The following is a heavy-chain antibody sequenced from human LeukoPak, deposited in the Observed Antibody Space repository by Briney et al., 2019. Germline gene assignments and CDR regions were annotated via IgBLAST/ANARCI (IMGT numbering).Heavy chain of an antibody. V-gene: IGHV4-34*01. CDR3: ARLVPEKFFEWDPEGYFDY. CDR2: INRDGRT. CDR1: GEPFSGYY. D-gene: IGHD3-3*01. Sequence: SETLSLTCAVSGEPFSGYYWTWIRQSPGKGLEWIGQINRDGRTKYKPSLKSRVTLSIVTSKNHFSLNLTLVTAADTAVYYCARLVPEKFFEWDPEGYFDYWGQGTLVTVSS. J-gene: IGHJ4*02.